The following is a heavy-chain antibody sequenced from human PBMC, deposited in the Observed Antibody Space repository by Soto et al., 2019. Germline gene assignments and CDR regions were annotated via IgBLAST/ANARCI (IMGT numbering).Heavy chain of an antibody. D-gene: IGHD6-13*01. CDR1: GGSISSSSYY. J-gene: IGHJ3*02. V-gene: IGHV4-39*01. CDR2: IYYSGST. Sequence: SETLSLTCTVSGGSISSSSYYWGWIRQPPGKGLEWIGSIYYSGSTYYNPSLKSRVTISVDRSKNQFSLKLSSVTAADTAVYYCARLQGGGVAAENPRMAAVDIWGQGTMVTVSS. CDR3: ARLQGGGVAAENPRMAAVDI.